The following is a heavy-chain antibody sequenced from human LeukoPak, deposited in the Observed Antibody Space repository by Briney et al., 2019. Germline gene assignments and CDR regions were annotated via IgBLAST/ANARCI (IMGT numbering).Heavy chain of an antibody. V-gene: IGHV3-21*01. CDR1: GFTFSSYS. J-gene: IGHJ4*02. D-gene: IGHD2-15*01. Sequence: GGSLRLSCAASGFTFSSYSMNWVRQAPGKGLEWVSSISSSSSYIYYADSVRGRFTISRDNAKNSLYLQMNSLRAEDTAVYYCARDVYCSGGSCLHYFDYWGQGTLITVSS. CDR3: ARDVYCSGGSCLHYFDY. CDR2: ISSSSSYI.